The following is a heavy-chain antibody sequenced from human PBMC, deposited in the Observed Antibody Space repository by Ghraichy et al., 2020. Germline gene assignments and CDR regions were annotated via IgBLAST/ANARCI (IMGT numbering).Heavy chain of an antibody. V-gene: IGHV3-23*01. CDR2: ISGSGGST. D-gene: IGHD3-16*01. Sequence: GGSLRLSCAASGFTFSSYAMSWVRQAPGKGLEWVSAISGSGGSTYYADSVKGRFTISRDNSKNKLYLQMNSLRAEVTAVYYCAKDTRLHRPMLGDYWGQGTLVTVSS. J-gene: IGHJ4*02. CDR1: GFTFSSYA. CDR3: AKDTRLHRPMLGDY.